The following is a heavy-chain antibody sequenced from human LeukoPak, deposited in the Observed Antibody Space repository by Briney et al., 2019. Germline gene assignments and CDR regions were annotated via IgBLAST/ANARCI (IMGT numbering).Heavy chain of an antibody. D-gene: IGHD1-26*01. J-gene: IGHJ4*02. CDR3: ARLVGATYNY. Sequence: GASVKLSCKASGYTFTGYYMHWVRQAPGQGLERMGWINLNSGGTDYAQKFQGRVTMTRDTSISTAYMELSRLRSDDAAVYYWARLVGATYNYWGQGALVTVSS. CDR1: GYTFTGYY. V-gene: IGHV1-2*02. CDR2: INLNSGGT.